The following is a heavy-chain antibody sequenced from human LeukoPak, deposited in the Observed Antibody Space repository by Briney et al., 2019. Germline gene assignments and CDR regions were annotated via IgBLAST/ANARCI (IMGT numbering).Heavy chain of an antibody. Sequence: GGSLTLSCAASGFTFSTYYMSWVRQAPGKGLEWVANINQDGTGESYVDSVKGRFTISRDNTKNSLYLQMNSLKVEDTAVYYCARDRRAEDTPYNWFDPWGQGTLVTVSS. CDR1: GFTFSTYY. CDR2: INQDGTGE. V-gene: IGHV3-7*01. CDR3: ARDRRAEDTPYNWFDP. J-gene: IGHJ5*02. D-gene: IGHD6-25*01.